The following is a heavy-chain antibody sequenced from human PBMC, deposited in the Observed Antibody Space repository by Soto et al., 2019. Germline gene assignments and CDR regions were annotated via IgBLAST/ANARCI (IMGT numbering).Heavy chain of an antibody. CDR3: ARCDDSSGYYLHPGPFDY. CDR1: GYTFTSYA. Sequence: ASVKVSCKASGYTFTSYAMHWVRQAPGQRLEWMGWINAGNGNTKYSQKFQGRVTITRDTSASTAYMELSSLRSEDTAVYYCARCDDSSGYYLHPGPFDYWGQGTLVTVSS. D-gene: IGHD3-22*01. J-gene: IGHJ4*02. V-gene: IGHV1-3*01. CDR2: INAGNGNT.